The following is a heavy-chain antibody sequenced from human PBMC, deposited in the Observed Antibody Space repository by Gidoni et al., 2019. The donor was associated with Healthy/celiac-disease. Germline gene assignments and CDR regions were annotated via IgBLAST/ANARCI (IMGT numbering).Heavy chain of an antibody. V-gene: IGHV4-61*02. CDR3: ARVSINWFDP. J-gene: IGHJ5*02. CDR1: GGSISSGSYY. D-gene: IGHD3-16*02. Sequence: QVQLQESGPGLVKPSQTLSLTCTVSGGSISSGSYYWSWIRQPAGKGLEWIVLIYTSGSTNYNPSLKSRVTISVDTSKNQFSLKLSSVTAADTAVYYCARVSINWFDPWGQGTLVTVSS. CDR2: IYTSGST.